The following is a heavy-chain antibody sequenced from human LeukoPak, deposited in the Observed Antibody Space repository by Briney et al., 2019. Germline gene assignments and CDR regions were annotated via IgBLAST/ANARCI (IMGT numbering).Heavy chain of an antibody. J-gene: IGHJ5*02. Sequence: PSETLSLTCSVSGGSFSSSSYYWGWIRQPPGKGLEWIGSISYSGSAFYNPSLKSRVTISVDTSKNHFSLKLSSVTAADTAVYYCAKHVDAWGQGTLVSVSS. CDR2: ISYSGSA. CDR3: AKHVDA. V-gene: IGHV4-39*01. CDR1: GGSFSSSSYY.